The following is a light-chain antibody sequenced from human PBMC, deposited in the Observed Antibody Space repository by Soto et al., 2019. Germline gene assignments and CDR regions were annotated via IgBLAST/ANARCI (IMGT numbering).Light chain of an antibody. CDR3: QQYGSSPTWT. J-gene: IGKJ1*01. CDR2: GAS. V-gene: IGKV3-20*01. CDR1: QSVSSNY. Sequence: EIVLTQSPGTLSLARGERATLSCRASQSVSSNYLAWYQQKPGQAPRLLIYGASSRATGIPDRFSGSGSGTDFTLNISRLEPEDFAVYYCQQYGSSPTWTFGQGTKVEIK.